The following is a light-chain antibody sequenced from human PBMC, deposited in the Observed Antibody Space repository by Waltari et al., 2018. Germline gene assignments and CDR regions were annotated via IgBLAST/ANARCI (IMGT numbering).Light chain of an antibody. CDR2: EVS. Sequence: QSALTQPASVSGSPGQSITLSCPGTSSDVGGSHYVSWYQQHPGKAPKLMIYEVSNRPSGVSNRCSGSKSGNTASLTISGLKAEDEADYYCSSYTSSSIWVFGGGTKLTVL. CDR1: SSDVGGSHY. V-gene: IGLV2-14*01. J-gene: IGLJ3*02. CDR3: SSYTSSSIWV.